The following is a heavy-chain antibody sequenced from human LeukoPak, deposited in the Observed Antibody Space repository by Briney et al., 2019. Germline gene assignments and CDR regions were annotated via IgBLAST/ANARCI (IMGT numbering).Heavy chain of an antibody. CDR2: ISGSGGST. J-gene: IGHJ5*02. Sequence: GGSPRLSCAASGFIFSRYWMHWVRQAPGKGLEWVSAISGSGGSTYYADSVKGRFTISRDNSKNTLYLQMNSLRAEDTAVYYCAKDRCSSTSCYKWANRFDPWGQGTLVTVSS. D-gene: IGHD2-2*02. V-gene: IGHV3-23*01. CDR3: AKDRCSSTSCYKWANRFDP. CDR1: GFIFSRYW.